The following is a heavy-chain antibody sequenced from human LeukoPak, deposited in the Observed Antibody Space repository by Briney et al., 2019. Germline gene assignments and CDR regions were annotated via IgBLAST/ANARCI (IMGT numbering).Heavy chain of an antibody. CDR1: GFTFSRYG. V-gene: IGHV3-33*08. CDR3: VRGVGVSRFNYLDP. J-gene: IGHJ5*02. CDR2: IWYDASNK. D-gene: IGHD1-7*01. Sequence: GGSLRLSCAASGFTFSRYGMHWVRQAPGKGLEWVAVIWYDASNKYYADPVKGRFTISRDNSKNTLYLYMNSLRDDDTAVYYCVRGVGVSRFNYLDPWGQGTLVIVSS.